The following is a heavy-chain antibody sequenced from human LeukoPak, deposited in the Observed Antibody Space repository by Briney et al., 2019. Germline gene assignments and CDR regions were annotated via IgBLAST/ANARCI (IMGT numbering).Heavy chain of an antibody. D-gene: IGHD4-23*01. V-gene: IGHV5-51*01. J-gene: IGHJ4*02. Sequence: GESLKISCKGSGYSFTSYWIGWVRQMPGKGLEWMGIIYPGDSDTRYSPSFQGQVTISADKSISTAYLQWSSLKASDTAMYYCARPVYGGNSGYYFDYWGQGTLVTVSS. CDR2: IYPGDSDT. CDR3: ARPVYGGNSGYYFDY. CDR1: GYSFTSYW.